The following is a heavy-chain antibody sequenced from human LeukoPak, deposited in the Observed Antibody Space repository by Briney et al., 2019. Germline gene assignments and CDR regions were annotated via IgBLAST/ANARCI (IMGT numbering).Heavy chain of an antibody. CDR3: AKPDSSTWYGRGFDY. D-gene: IGHD6-13*01. V-gene: IGHV3-23*01. Sequence: GGSLRLSCAASGFTFSSYAMSWVRQAPGKGLEWVSAISGGGNNTYYTDSVKGRFTISRDNSKNTLYLQMNSLRAEDTAVYYCAKPDSSTWYGRGFDYWGQGTLVTVSS. CDR2: ISGGGNNT. J-gene: IGHJ4*02. CDR1: GFTFSSYA.